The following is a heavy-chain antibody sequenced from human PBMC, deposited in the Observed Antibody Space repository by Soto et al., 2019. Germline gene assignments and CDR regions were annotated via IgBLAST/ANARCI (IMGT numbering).Heavy chain of an antibody. CDR2: IYYSGST. D-gene: IGHD3-10*01. CDR1: GGSISSGGYY. Sequence: PSETLSLTCTVSGGSISSGGYYWSWIRQHPGKGLEWIGYIYYSGSTYYNPSLKSRVTIPLDTSKNQFSLKLSSVTAADTAVYYCAGQPTAGSYYDLGSYYYYYAMDVWGQGTTVTVSS. V-gene: IGHV4-30-4*08. CDR3: AGQPTAGSYYDLGSYYYYYAMDV. J-gene: IGHJ6*02.